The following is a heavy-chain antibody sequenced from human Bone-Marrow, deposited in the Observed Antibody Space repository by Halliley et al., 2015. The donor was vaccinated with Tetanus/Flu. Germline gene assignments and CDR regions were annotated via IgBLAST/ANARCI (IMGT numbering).Heavy chain of an antibody. D-gene: IGHD3-10*01. J-gene: IGHJ4*02. CDR1: GGSISSGDYY. Sequence: TLSLTCAVSGGSISSGDYYWSWIRQPPGKGLEWIGYIHYSGTTYYNPSLKSRATISVDTSKNQFSLKLSSVTAADTAAYHCARDRGYGSGSYYFDNWGQGTLVTVSS. V-gene: IGHV4-30-4*01. CDR3: ARDRGYGSGSYYFDN. CDR2: IHYSGTT.